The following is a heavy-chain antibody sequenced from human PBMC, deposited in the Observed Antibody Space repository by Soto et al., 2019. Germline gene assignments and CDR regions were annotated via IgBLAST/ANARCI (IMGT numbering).Heavy chain of an antibody. CDR1: GFTFSSYA. CDR3: AKSLPKWELVSYYFDS. V-gene: IGHV3-23*01. J-gene: IGHJ4*02. D-gene: IGHD1-26*01. CDR2: ISGSGGSI. Sequence: TGGSLRLSCAASGFTFSSYAMSWVRQAPGKGLEWVSDISGSGGSIYYADSVKGRFTISRDNSKSTLYLQMNSLRAEDTAVYYCAKSLPKWELVSYYFDSWGLGTLVTVSS.